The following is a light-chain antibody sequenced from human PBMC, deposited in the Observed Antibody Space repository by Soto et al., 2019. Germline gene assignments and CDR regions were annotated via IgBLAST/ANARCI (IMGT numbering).Light chain of an antibody. CDR2: SNN. J-gene: IGLJ2*01. CDR1: SSNIGSKT. Sequence: QSALTQPPSASGTPGQRVTISCSGSSSNIGSKTVNWYQQLPGTAPKLLIYSNNQRPSGVPDRFSGSKSGTSASLAISGLQSEDDADYYCAAWDDSLNGVVFGGGTKLTV. V-gene: IGLV1-44*01. CDR3: AAWDDSLNGVV.